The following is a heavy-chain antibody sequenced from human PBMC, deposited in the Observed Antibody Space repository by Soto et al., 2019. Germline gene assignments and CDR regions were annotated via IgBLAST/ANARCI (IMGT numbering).Heavy chain of an antibody. J-gene: IGHJ4*02. Sequence: EVQLVESGGGLVQPGGSLRLSCAASGFTFSTYWMNWVRQAPGGGLEWVANIKEDGSEKTYVDSVEGRFTISRDNAKNSLDLQMNSLRVGDTAMYYCARGPLDDWGQGTLVTVSS. V-gene: IGHV3-7*03. CDR2: IKEDGSEK. CDR3: ARGPLDD. CDR1: GFTFSTYW.